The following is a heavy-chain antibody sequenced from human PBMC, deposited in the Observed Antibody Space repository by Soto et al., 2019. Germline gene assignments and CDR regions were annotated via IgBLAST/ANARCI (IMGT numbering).Heavy chain of an antibody. CDR2: ISYDGSNK. D-gene: IGHD6-13*01. Sequence: PGGSLRLSCAASGFTFSSYGMHWVRQAPGKGLEWVAVISYDGSNKYYADSVKGRFTISRDNSKNTLYLQMNSLRAEDTAVYYCAKTFGLGITWYPYYFDYWGQGTLVTVSS. J-gene: IGHJ4*02. CDR1: GFTFSSYG. CDR3: AKTFGLGITWYPYYFDY. V-gene: IGHV3-30*18.